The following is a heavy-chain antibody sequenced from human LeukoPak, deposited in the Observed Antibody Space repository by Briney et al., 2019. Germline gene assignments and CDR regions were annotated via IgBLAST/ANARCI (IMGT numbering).Heavy chain of an antibody. Sequence: GGSLRLSCAASGFTFSSYAMHWVRQAPGKGLEWVALISYDGSNKYYADSVKGRFTLSRDNSKNTLYLQMNSLRIEDTAVYYCGRGSVGFGELNYWGQGTLVTVSS. D-gene: IGHD3-10*01. J-gene: IGHJ4*02. CDR3: GRGSVGFGELNY. CDR2: ISYDGSNK. V-gene: IGHV3-30-3*01. CDR1: GFTFSSYA.